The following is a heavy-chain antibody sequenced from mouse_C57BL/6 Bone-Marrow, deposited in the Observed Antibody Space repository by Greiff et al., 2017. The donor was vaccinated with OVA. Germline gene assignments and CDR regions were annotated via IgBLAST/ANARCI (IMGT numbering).Heavy chain of an antibody. CDR3: ARWLLGFAY. Sequence: EVKLVESGPVLVKPGASVKMSCKASGYTFTDYYMNWVKQSHGKSLEWIGVINPYNGGTSYNQKFKGKATLTVDKSSSTAYMELNSLTSEDSAVYYCARWLLGFAYWGQGTLVTVSA. D-gene: IGHD2-3*01. V-gene: IGHV1-19*01. J-gene: IGHJ3*01. CDR2: INPYNGGT. CDR1: GYTFTDYY.